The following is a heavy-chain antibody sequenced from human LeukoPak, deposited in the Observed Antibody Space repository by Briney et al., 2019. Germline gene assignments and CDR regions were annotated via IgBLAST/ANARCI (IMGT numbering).Heavy chain of an antibody. CDR1: GYTFTSYA. D-gene: IGHD2-2*02. V-gene: IGHV1-3*01. Sequence: ASVKVSCKASGYTFTSYAMHWVRQAPGQRLEWMGWINAGNGNTKYSQKFQGRVTITRDTSASTAYMELSSLRSEDTAVYYCARTYASSIVVVPAAIDYWGQGTLVTVSS. CDR2: INAGNGNT. CDR3: ARTYASSIVVVPAAIDY. J-gene: IGHJ4*02.